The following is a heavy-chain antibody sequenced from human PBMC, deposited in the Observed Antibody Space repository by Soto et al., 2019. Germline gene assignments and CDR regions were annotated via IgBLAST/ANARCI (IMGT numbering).Heavy chain of an antibody. CDR2: IYPVDSDT. CDR1: GYSFTSYW. J-gene: IGHJ4*02. V-gene: IGHV5-51*01. Sequence: GESLKISCKGSGYSFTSYWIGWVRQMPGKGLEWMGIIYPVDSDTRYSPSLEGQVTISAEKSISTAYLQWSSLKDSDTAMYYCARTEGYYYVSSGYLTFDYWGQGTLVTVSS. CDR3: ARTEGYYYVSSGYLTFDY. D-gene: IGHD3-22*01.